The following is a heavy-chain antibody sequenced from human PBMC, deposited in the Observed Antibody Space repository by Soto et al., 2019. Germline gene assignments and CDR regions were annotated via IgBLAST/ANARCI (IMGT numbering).Heavy chain of an antibody. Sequence: SETLSLTCVVSDGSISTYDWWTWVRQPSGKGLEWIGKMFHSGGADYSPSLKSRVTISADSSKNHFSLRLTAVTAADTAVYYCATGNVDSMLEYWGQGTQVTVSS. V-gene: IGHV4-4*02. CDR1: DGSISTYDW. CDR3: ATGNVDSMLEY. CDR2: MFHSGGA. D-gene: IGHD3-3*01. J-gene: IGHJ4*02.